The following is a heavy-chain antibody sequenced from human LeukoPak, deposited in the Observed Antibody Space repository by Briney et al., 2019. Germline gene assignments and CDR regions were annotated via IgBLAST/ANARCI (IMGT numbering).Heavy chain of an antibody. V-gene: IGHV1-69*05. CDR2: IIPIFGTA. J-gene: IGHJ4*02. CDR1: GGTFSTYA. Sequence: GASVKVSCKASGGTFSTYAINWVRQAPGQGLEWMGGIIPIFGTANYAQKFQGRVTITTDESTSTAYMELSSLRSEDTAVYYCVRVFARSGEISGSYYYYWGQGTLVTVSS. CDR3: VRVFARSGEISGSYYYY. D-gene: IGHD1-26*01.